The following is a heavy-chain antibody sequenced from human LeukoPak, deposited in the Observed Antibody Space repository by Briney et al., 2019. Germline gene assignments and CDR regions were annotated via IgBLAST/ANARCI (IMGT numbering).Heavy chain of an antibody. J-gene: IGHJ5*02. CDR2: IYYSGST. CDR3: ARGLNWFDP. CDR1: GVSISSYY. V-gene: IGHV4-59*01. Sequence: AETLSLTCTVSGVSISSYYWSWIRQPPGKGLEWIGYIYYSGSTNYNPSLKSRVTISVDTSKNQFSLKLSSVTAADTAVYYCARGLNWFDPWGQGTLVTVSS.